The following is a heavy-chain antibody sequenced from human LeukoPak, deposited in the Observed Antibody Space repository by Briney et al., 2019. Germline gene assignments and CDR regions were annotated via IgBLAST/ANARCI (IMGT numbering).Heavy chain of an antibody. V-gene: IGHV4-59*01. CDR2: IYYSGST. J-gene: IGHJ5*02. CDR3: ARAWIQPGWFDP. CDR1: GGSISSYY. Sequence: SETLSLTCTVPGGSISSYYWSWIRQPPGKGLEWIGYIYYSGSTNYNPSLKSRVTISVDTSKNQFSLKLSSVTAADTAVYYCARAWIQPGWFDPWGQGTLVTVSS. D-gene: IGHD5-18*01.